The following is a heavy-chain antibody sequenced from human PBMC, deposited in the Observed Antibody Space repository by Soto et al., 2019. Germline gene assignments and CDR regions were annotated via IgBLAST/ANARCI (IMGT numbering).Heavy chain of an antibody. V-gene: IGHV3-21*06. D-gene: IGHD2-2*02. CDR3: ARDLPAAIEYYYYGMDV. Sequence: PGGSLRLSCAASGFTFSSYSMTWVRQAPGKGLEWVSSISSSSRYIYYADSVKGRFTTSRDNAKNSLYVQMNSLRVEDTAVYYCARDLPAAIEYYYYGMDVWGQGTTVTVSS. CDR1: GFTFSSYS. CDR2: ISSSSRYI. J-gene: IGHJ6*02.